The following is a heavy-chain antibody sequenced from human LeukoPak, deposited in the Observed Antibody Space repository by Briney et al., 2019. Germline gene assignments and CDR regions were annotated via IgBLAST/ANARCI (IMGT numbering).Heavy chain of an antibody. CDR1: GGSFSDYD. D-gene: IGHD1-1*01. Sequence: SETLSLTCAVYGGSFSDYDWSWSRQAPGKGLQWIGEINESGTTNCDPSLKSRVTMSIDTSKSQFSLSLRSVTAADTGVYFCARYVPVKTGPTRASFDYWGQGILVTVSS. CDR2: INESGTT. J-gene: IGHJ4*02. V-gene: IGHV4-34*01. CDR3: ARYVPVKTGPTRASFDY.